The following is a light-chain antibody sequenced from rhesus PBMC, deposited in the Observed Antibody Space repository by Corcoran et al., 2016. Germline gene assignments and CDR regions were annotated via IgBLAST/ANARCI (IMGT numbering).Light chain of an antibody. CDR3: MQGTQLPFT. CDR1: QSLLHSDGYTY. CDR2: LGS. V-gene: IGKV2-78*01. Sequence: DIVMTQTPLSLPVTPGEPASISCRSSQSLLHSDGYTYLEWYLQKPVQSPQLLIYLGSNRASGVPDRFRGNGSGTDFTLKISRVEAEDVGVYYCMQGTQLPFTFGPGTKLDIK. J-gene: IGKJ3*01.